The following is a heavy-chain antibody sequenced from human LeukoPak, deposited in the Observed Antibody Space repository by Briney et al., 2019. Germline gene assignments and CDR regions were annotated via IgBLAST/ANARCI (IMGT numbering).Heavy chain of an antibody. Sequence: GGSLRLSCAASGFTFGGHAMYWVRQAPGKGLEWVAGISGGGDTAYYADSVSGRFTISRDIPKNTVYLQMNGLRVEDTAVYHCAKIGYYGSGSYWEGYFDYWGQGTLVSVSS. CDR2: ISGGGDTA. J-gene: IGHJ4*02. D-gene: IGHD3-10*01. CDR1: GFTFGGHA. CDR3: AKIGYYGSGSYWEGYFDY. V-gene: IGHV3-23*01.